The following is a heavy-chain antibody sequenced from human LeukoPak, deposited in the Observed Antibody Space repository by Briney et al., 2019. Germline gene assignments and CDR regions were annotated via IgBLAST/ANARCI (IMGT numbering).Heavy chain of an antibody. CDR2: MYYSGTA. D-gene: IGHD2-15*01. J-gene: IGHJ5*01. V-gene: IGHV4-39*01. CDR3: ARRWYCNGSNCQKPSGFDS. Sequence: PSETLSLTCSVSGARVTGTVCYWGWIRQAPGRGLEWIGEMYYSGTAYYNPSLRSRVSISADSSKNQFTLKLTSVTAADTSTYYCARRWYCNGSNCQKPSGFDSWGQGKLVTVST. CDR1: GARVTGTVCY.